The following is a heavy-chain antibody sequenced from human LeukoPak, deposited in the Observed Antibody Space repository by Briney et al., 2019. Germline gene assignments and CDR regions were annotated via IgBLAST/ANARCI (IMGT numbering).Heavy chain of an antibody. V-gene: IGHV1-18*01. J-gene: IGHJ3*02. CDR1: GYTFTSYG. CDR2: ISAYNGNT. CDR3: ASGREYCSGGSCYSSDDAFDI. Sequence: GASVKVSCKASGYTFTSYGISWVRQAPGQGLEWMGWISAYNGNTNYAQKLQGRVTMTTDTSTSTAYMELRSLRSDDTAVYYCASGREYCSGGSCYSSDDAFDIWGQGTMVTVSS. D-gene: IGHD2-15*01.